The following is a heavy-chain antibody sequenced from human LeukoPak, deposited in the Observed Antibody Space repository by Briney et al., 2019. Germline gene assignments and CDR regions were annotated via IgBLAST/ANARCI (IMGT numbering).Heavy chain of an antibody. Sequence: ASVKVSCKASGYTFIAYYIHWVRQAPGQGLEWMGIINPSGGSTSYAQKFQGRVTMTRDTSTSTVYMELSSLRSEDTAVYYCARDWNGQFYYYGSGSPPGYFDYWGQGTLVTVSS. CDR3: ARDWNGQFYYYGSGSPPGYFDY. CDR2: INPSGGST. V-gene: IGHV1-46*01. J-gene: IGHJ4*02. CDR1: GYTFIAYY. D-gene: IGHD3-10*01.